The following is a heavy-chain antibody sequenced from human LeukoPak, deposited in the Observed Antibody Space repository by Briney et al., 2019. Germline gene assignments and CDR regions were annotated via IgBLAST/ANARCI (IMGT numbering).Heavy chain of an antibody. CDR2: INPSGGST. V-gene: IGHV1-46*01. J-gene: IGHJ5*02. D-gene: IGHD6-19*01. CDR1: GYTFTSYY. Sequence: ASVKVSCKASGYTFTSYYMHWVRQAPGQGLEWMGIINPSGGSTSYAQKFQGRVTMTRDMSTSTVYMELSRLRSDDTAVYYCAGARAGAGWNPYWFDPWGQGTLVTVSS. CDR3: AGARAGAGWNPYWFDP.